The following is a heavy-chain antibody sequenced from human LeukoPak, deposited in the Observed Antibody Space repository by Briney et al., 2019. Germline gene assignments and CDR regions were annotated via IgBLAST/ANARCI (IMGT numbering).Heavy chain of an antibody. V-gene: IGHV3-30*02. D-gene: IGHD5-24*01. CDR2: IRYDESDY. J-gene: IGHJ4*02. Sequence: PGGSLRLSCAASGFSFSNYDMHWVRQAPGKGLEGVASIRYDESDYYYAVSVKGRFTISRDNSKNTLYLQMNSLRVEETFIYYCARSFGHGYNLDYWGQGTLVTVSS. CDR1: GFSFSNYD. CDR3: ARSFGHGYNLDY.